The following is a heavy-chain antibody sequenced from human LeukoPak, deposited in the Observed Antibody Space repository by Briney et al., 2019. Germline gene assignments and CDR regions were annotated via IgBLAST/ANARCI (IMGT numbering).Heavy chain of an antibody. V-gene: IGHV3-23*01. CDR2: VSSSGTST. Sequence: PGRSLRLSCAASGFTFSSFAMNWVRQAPGKGLEWVSGVSSSGTSTDYADSVKDRFTISRDNSKNTLFLQMNSLRAEDTAVYYCARGSSVLTDWGQGTLVTVSS. CDR3: ARGSSVLTD. J-gene: IGHJ4*02. CDR1: GFTFSSFA. D-gene: IGHD2-21*02.